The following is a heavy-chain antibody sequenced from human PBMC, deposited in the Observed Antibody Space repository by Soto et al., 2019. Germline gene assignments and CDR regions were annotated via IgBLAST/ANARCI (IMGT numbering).Heavy chain of an antibody. Sequence: SVKVSCKASGGTFSSYAISWVRQAPGQGLEWMGGIIPIFGTANYAQKFQGRVTITADESTSTAYMELSSLRSEDTAVYYCALTHGDSYGTYYYYGMAVWGQGTTVTVYS. J-gene: IGHJ6*02. CDR1: GGTFSSYA. CDR2: IIPIFGTA. CDR3: ALTHGDSYGTYYYYGMAV. D-gene: IGHD5-18*01. V-gene: IGHV1-69*13.